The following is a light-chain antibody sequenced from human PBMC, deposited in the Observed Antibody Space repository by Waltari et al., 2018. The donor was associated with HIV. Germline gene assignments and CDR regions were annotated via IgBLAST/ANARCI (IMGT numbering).Light chain of an antibody. CDR3: QAWDSNTGV. Sequence: SYELTQPPSVSVSPGPTASITCSGDKLGDKYAYWYQQKPGQSPVLVIYVDTKRPSGIPERFSGSNSGNTATLTISGTQAMDEADYYCQAWDSNTGVFGGGTKLTVL. V-gene: IGLV3-1*01. J-gene: IGLJ2*01. CDR1: KLGDKY. CDR2: VDT.